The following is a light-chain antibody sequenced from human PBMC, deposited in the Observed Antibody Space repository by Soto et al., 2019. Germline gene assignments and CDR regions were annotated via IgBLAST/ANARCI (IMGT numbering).Light chain of an antibody. J-gene: IGKJ1*01. V-gene: IGKV4-1*01. CDR1: QSVLYSSNDKNY. CDR3: QQYYATPRT. Sequence: DIVMTQSPDSLAVSLGERATLNCKSSQSVLYSSNDKNYLAWYQQKPGQPPKLLMYWASTRESGVPDRFSGSGSGTDFTLTISSLQAEDVAVYYCQQYYATPRTFGQGTRVEIK. CDR2: WAS.